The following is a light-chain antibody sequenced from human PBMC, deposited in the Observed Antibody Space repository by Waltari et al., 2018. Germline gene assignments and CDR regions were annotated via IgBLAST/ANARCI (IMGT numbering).Light chain of an antibody. J-gene: IGKJ4*02. Sequence: VLPQSSGTLSLSAGISSTPTQRASQSVAKNYLDWYQQKPGQPPQLLIYETSGRFAGTPDRFSGSGSGTDFTLNISRLEPEDVAVYYCKKYGEPPLTFGGGTRVEV. CDR1: QSVAKNY. V-gene: IGKV3-20*01. CDR3: KKYGEPPLT. CDR2: ETS.